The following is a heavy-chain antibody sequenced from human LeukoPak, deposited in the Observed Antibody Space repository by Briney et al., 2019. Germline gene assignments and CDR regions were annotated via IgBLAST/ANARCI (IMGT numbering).Heavy chain of an antibody. J-gene: IGHJ4*02. D-gene: IGHD3-10*01. CDR1: GFTFSSYS. Sequence: GGSLRLSCAASGFTFSSYSMNWVRQAPGKGLEWVSSISSSSSYIYYADSVKGRFTISRDNAKNSLYLQMNSLRAEDTAVYHCARVGRNYFDYWGQGTLVTVSS. V-gene: IGHV3-21*01. CDR2: ISSSSSYI. CDR3: ARVGRNYFDY.